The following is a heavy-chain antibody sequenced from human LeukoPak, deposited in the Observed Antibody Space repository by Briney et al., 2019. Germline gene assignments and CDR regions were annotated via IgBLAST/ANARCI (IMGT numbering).Heavy chain of an antibody. D-gene: IGHD4-17*01. V-gene: IGHV5-51*01. Sequence: GESLKISCKGSGDPFTNHWIGWVRQMPGEGLEWMGIIYPGDSDTKYSPSFQGHVTISVDKSINTAYLQWSSLKASDTAMYYCARLLLGDYPLDYWGQGTLVTVSS. CDR3: ARLLLGDYPLDY. CDR2: IYPGDSDT. CDR1: GDPFTNHW. J-gene: IGHJ4*02.